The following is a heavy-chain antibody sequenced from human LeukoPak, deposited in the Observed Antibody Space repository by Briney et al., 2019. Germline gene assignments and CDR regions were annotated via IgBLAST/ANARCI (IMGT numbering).Heavy chain of an antibody. CDR1: GFTFSSYG. CDR2: ISYDGSNK. D-gene: IGHD1-26*01. Sequence: TGGSLRLSCAASGFTFSSYGMHWVRQAPGKGLEWVAVISYDGSNKYYADSVKGRFTISRDNSKNTLYLQMNSLRAEDTAVYYCARLKYGSPQHWGQGTLVTVSS. J-gene: IGHJ1*01. V-gene: IGHV3-30*03. CDR3: ARLKYGSPQH.